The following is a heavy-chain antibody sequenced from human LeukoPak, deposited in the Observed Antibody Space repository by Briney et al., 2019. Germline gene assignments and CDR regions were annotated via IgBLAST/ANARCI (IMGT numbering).Heavy chain of an antibody. Sequence: GGSLRLSCAASGFGFTNAWMVWVRQAPGKGLEWVGRIKANIDGGATDLAPPVKGRFTISRDDLTRTLYLQMNSLRAEDTAVYYCSTAKFDNWGQGTLVTVSS. V-gene: IGHV3-15*01. CDR2: IKANIDGGAT. CDR1: GFGFTNAW. CDR3: STAKFDN. J-gene: IGHJ4*02.